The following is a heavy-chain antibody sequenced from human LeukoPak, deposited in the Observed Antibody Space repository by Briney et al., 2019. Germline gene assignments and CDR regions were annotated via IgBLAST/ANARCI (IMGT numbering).Heavy chain of an antibody. Sequence: GGSLRLSCAASGFTFSSYWMSWVRQAPGEGLEWVANIKQDGSEKYYVDSVKGRFTISRDNAKNSLYLQMNSLRAEDTAVYYYARDSRITIFGVVTGNYYYYMDVWGKGTTVTVSS. CDR1: GFTFSSYW. D-gene: IGHD3-3*01. V-gene: IGHV3-7*01. CDR3: ARDSRITIFGVVTGNYYYYMDV. J-gene: IGHJ6*03. CDR2: IKQDGSEK.